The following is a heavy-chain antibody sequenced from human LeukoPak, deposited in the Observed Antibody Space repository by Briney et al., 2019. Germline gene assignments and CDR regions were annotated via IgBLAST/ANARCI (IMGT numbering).Heavy chain of an antibody. Sequence: GESLKISCKGSGYSFTSYWIGWVRQAPGQGLEWMGWISAYNGNTNYAQKLQGRVTMTTDTSTSTAYMELRSLRSDDTAVYYCARDFDPWGQGTLVTVSS. CDR3: ARDFDP. J-gene: IGHJ5*02. CDR1: GYSFTSYW. V-gene: IGHV1-18*04. CDR2: ISAYNGNT.